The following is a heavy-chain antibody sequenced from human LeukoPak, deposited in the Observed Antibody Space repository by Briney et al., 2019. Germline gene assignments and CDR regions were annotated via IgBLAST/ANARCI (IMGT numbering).Heavy chain of an antibody. J-gene: IGHJ4*02. CDR3: AGGLTSGRRQRRALYDY. CDR2: INHSGST. D-gene: IGHD3-10*01. CDR1: GGSFSGYY. V-gene: IGHV4-34*01. Sequence: PSETLSLTCAVYGGSFSGYYWSWIRQPPGKGLEWIGEINHSGSTNYNPSLKSRVTISVDTSKNQFSLKLSSVTAADTAVYYCAGGLTSGRRQRRALYDYWGQGTLVTVSS.